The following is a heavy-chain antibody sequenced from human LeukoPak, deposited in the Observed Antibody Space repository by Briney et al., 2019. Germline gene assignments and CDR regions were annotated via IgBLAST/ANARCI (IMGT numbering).Heavy chain of an antibody. CDR3: ARAEVRGVIITSGFDP. CDR1: GGTFSSYA. J-gene: IGHJ5*02. Sequence: SVKVSCKASGGTFSSYAISWVRQAPGQGLEWMGGIIPIFGTANYAQKFQGRVTITADESTSTAYMELSSLRSEDTAVYYCARAEVRGVIITSGFDPWGQGTLVTVSS. V-gene: IGHV1-69*01. CDR2: IIPIFGTA. D-gene: IGHD3-10*01.